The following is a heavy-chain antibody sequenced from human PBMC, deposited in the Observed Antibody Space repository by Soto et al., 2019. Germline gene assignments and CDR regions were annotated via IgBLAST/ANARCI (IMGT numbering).Heavy chain of an antibody. V-gene: IGHV3-23*01. Sequence: GGSLRLSCAAPGFTFSSYAMSWVRQAPGKGLEWVSAISGSGGSTYYADSVKGRFTISGDNSKNTLYLQMNSLRAEDTAVYYCAKGFYGSGSYPLFDYWGQGTLVTVSS. D-gene: IGHD3-10*01. CDR3: AKGFYGSGSYPLFDY. CDR1: GFTFSSYA. CDR2: ISGSGGST. J-gene: IGHJ4*02.